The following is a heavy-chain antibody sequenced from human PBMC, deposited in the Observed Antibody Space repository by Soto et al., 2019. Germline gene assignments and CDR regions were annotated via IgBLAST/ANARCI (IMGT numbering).Heavy chain of an antibody. CDR1: GYTFTDYS. J-gene: IGHJ2*01. D-gene: IGHD2-2*01. CDR2: INPAYFNT. CDR3: ARGGFCTDTNCDAPRYLDL. V-gene: IGHV1-3*01. Sequence: QVQLVQSGAEVKKPGASVKVSCKASGYTFTDYSIQWVRQAPGHRLEWMGWINPAYFNTKYSQNFQGRVTITRDPSASTAYMELSSLASEDTAVYYCARGGFCTDTNCDAPRYLDLWGRGTLVTVSS.